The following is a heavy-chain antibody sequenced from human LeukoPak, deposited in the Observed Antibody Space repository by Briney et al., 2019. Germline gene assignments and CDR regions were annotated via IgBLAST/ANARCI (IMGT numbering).Heavy chain of an antibody. V-gene: IGHV3-33*01. D-gene: IGHD5-18*01. J-gene: IGHJ4*02. CDR1: GFTFSSYG. CDR2: IWYDGSNK. Sequence: PGRSLRLSCAASGFTFSSYGMHWVRQAPGKGLEWVAVIWYDGSNKYYADSVKGRFTISRDNSKNTLYLPMNSLRAEDTAVYYCARDLGYSYGSTTFDYWGPGTLVTVSS. CDR3: ARDLGYSYGSTTFDY.